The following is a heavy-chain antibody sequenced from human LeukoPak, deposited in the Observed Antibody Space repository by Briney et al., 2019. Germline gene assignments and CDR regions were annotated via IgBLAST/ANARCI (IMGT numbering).Heavy chain of an antibody. Sequence: SVKVSCKTSGYTFTNYGINWVRQAPGQGLEWMGRIIPIFGTANYAQKLQSRVTNTTDESTCTAYMELSSMRSEDTAVDYCARGITMIVVWGQGTLVTVSS. D-gene: IGHD3-22*01. CDR2: IIPIFGTA. CDR3: ARGITMIVV. V-gene: IGHV1-69*05. CDR1: GYTFTNYG. J-gene: IGHJ4*02.